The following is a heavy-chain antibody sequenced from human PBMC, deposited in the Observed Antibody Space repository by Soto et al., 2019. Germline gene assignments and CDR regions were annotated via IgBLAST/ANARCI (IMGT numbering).Heavy chain of an antibody. V-gene: IGHV3-21*01. CDR3: ARDLRYSSGWYYFDY. D-gene: IGHD6-19*01. Sequence: PGGSLRLSCAASGFTFSSYSMNWVRQAPGKGLEWVSSISSSSSYIYYADSVKGRFTISRDNAKNSLYLQMNSLRAGDTAVYYCARDLRYSSGWYYFDYWGQGTLVTVSS. CDR2: ISSSSSYI. CDR1: GFTFSSYS. J-gene: IGHJ4*02.